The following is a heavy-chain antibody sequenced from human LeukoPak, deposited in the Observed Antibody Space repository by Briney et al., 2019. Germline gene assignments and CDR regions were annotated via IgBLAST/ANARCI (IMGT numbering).Heavy chain of an antibody. CDR3: VKDIGPVTSSPRFAY. J-gene: IGHJ4*02. D-gene: IGHD2-2*01. CDR1: GFTFDDYA. Sequence: EPGGSLRLSCAASGFTFDDYAMHWVRQAPGKGLEWVALVNWDGGTTYYADSVKGRFTISRDNNKNSLYLQMNSLRLEDTALYYCVKDIGPVTSSPRFAYWGQGTLVTVSS. V-gene: IGHV3-43D*03. CDR2: VNWDGGTT.